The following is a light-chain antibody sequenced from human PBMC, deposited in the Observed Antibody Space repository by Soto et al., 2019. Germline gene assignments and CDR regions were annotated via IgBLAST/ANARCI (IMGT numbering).Light chain of an antibody. CDR3: CSFTSITTYV. Sequence: QSALTQPASVSGSLGQSITISCTGASSDVGAYNYVSWYQQQPGKAPKLMISEVSNRPSGVSNRFSGSKSGNTASLIISGLQAEDEADYYCCSFTSITTYVFGPGTRSPS. CDR1: SSDVGAYNY. CDR2: EVS. V-gene: IGLV2-14*01. J-gene: IGLJ1*01.